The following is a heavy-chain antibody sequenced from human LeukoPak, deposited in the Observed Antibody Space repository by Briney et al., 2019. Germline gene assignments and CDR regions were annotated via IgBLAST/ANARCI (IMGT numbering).Heavy chain of an antibody. CDR3: ARFAYCGGHCWYYFDY. J-gene: IGHJ4*02. D-gene: IGHD2-21*02. V-gene: IGHV4-59*01. CDR2: IYSSGST. CDR1: GVSISSYY. Sequence: SETLSLTCTVSGVSISSYYWSWIRQPPGKGLEWIGYIYSSGSTNYNPSLKSRITISIDTSKNQFSLKLSSVTAADTAVYYCARFAYCGGHCWYYFDYWGQGSLVTVSS.